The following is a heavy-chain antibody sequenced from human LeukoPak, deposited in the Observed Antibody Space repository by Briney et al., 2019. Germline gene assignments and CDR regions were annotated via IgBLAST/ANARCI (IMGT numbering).Heavy chain of an antibody. V-gene: IGHV4-59*11. D-gene: IGHD3-3*01. CDR2: IYYSGST. Sequence: SETLSLTCTVSGGSISSHYWSWIRQPPGKGLEWIGYIYYSGSTNYNPSLKSRVTISVDTSKNQFSLKLSSVTAADTAVYYCARRSGITIFRVVIGGNWFDPWGQGTLVTVSS. CDR1: GGSISSHY. J-gene: IGHJ5*02. CDR3: ARRSGITIFRVVIGGNWFDP.